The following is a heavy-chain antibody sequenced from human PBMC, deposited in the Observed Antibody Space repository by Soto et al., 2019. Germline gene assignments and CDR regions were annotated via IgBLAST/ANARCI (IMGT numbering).Heavy chain of an antibody. D-gene: IGHD6-19*01. J-gene: IGHJ3*02. CDR1: GGSFSGYY. CDR2: INHSGST. V-gene: IGHV4-34*01. Sequence: QVQLQQWGAGLLKPSETLSLTCAVYGGSFSGYYWSWIRQPPGKGLEWIGEINHSGSTNYNPSLKSRVTISVDTSKNQFSLKLSSVTAADTAVYYCASYGGRQSLLNDAFDIWGQGTMVTVSS. CDR3: ASYGGRQSLLNDAFDI.